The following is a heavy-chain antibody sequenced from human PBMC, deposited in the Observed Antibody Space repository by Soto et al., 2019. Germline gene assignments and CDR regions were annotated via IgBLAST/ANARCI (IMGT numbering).Heavy chain of an antibody. V-gene: IGHV3-23*01. D-gene: IGHD1-7*01. J-gene: IGHJ5*02. Sequence: GGSLRLSCAASGFTFSSYAMSWVRQAPGKGLEWVSAISGSGGSTYYADSVKGRFTISRDNSKNTLYLQMNSLRAEDTAVYYCARFSQFAIWNYEFRGWFDPWGQGTLVTVSS. CDR2: ISGSGGST. CDR3: ARFSQFAIWNYEFRGWFDP. CDR1: GFTFSSYA.